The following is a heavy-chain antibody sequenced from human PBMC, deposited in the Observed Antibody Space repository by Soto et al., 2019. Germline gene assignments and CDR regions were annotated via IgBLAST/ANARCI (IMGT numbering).Heavy chain of an antibody. D-gene: IGHD3-10*01. CDR2: INHTGHT. CDR3: ARSGHLFDY. J-gene: IGHJ4*02. V-gene: IGHV4-34*01. Sequence: QVQLQQWGAGLLKPSETLSLTCAVYGGSFNDYYWSWIRQPPGKGLERSGEINHTGHTNYNPSLKSRVTISVDTSKNQFSLKLSSVTAADTAVYYCARSGHLFDYWGQGILVTVSS. CDR1: GGSFNDYY.